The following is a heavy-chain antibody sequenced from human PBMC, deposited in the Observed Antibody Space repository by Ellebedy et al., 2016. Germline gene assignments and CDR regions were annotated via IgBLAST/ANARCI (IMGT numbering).Heavy chain of an antibody. CDR1: GFTFRNFF. CDR3: AKDLRGWYARDGMDV. Sequence: GGSLRLXXVASGFTFRNFFMSWVRQAPGGGLEWISTISGDGDTTFSADSVKGRFTISRDNSRYTLYLQMNSLRPEDTAVYYCAKDLRGWYARDGMDVWGQGTTVTVSS. D-gene: IGHD6-19*01. CDR2: ISGDGDTT. V-gene: IGHV3-23*01. J-gene: IGHJ6*02.